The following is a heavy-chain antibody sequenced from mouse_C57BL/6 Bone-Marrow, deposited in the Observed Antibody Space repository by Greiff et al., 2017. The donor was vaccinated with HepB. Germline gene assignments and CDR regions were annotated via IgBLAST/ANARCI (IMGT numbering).Heavy chain of an antibody. CDR3: ARGLYYGYCHYAMDY. Sequence: VQLQQSGAELARPGASVKLSCTASGYTFTSYGISWVKQSTGKGLEWIGEIYPRSGNTYYTEKFKGKATLTADKSTSTAYMELSSLTSEDSAVYFCARGLYYGYCHYAMDYWGQGTSVTVSS. CDR2: IYPRSGNT. J-gene: IGHJ4*01. V-gene: IGHV1-81*01. CDR1: GYTFTSYG. D-gene: IGHD2-3*01.